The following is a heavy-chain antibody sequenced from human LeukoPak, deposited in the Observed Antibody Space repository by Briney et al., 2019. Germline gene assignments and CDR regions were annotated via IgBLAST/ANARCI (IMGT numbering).Heavy chain of an antibody. D-gene: IGHD3-10*01. Sequence: GGSLRLSCAASGFTVSSNYMSWVRQAPGKGLECVSVIYSGGSTYYADSVKGRFTISRDNSKNTLYLQMNSLRAEDTAVYYCARDMPYYGSGSYAFDIWGQGTMVTVSS. V-gene: IGHV3-66*01. J-gene: IGHJ3*02. CDR3: ARDMPYYGSGSYAFDI. CDR2: IYSGGST. CDR1: GFTVSSNY.